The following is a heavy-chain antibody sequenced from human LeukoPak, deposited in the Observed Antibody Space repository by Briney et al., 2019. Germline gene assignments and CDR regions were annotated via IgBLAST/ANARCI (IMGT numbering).Heavy chain of an antibody. Sequence: SETLSLTCTVSGGSISSYYWSWIRQPPGKGLEWIGYIYYSGSTNYNPSLKSRVTISVDTSKNQFSLKLSSVTAADTAVYYCARYGPAGNSAGAVNNWFDPWGQGTLVTVSS. CDR1: GGSISSYY. CDR3: ARYGPAGNSAGAVNNWFDP. V-gene: IGHV4-59*01. J-gene: IGHJ5*02. CDR2: IYYSGST. D-gene: IGHD3-16*01.